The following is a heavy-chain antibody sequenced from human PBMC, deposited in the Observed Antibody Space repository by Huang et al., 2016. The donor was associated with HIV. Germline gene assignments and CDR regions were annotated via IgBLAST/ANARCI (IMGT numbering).Heavy chain of an antibody. Sequence: QVQLVQSGDEVKRPGASGKVSCKASGYRFTGHFIHWVRQAPGQGLGWMGGTDPTSGAINWASRFQGRVSRTRDKSIGTAYMELSGLRSDDTAVFFCAREAWASGVAHYFDYWGPGTLVTVSS. CDR1: GYRFTGHF. V-gene: IGHV1-2*02. D-gene: IGHD3-10*01. CDR2: TDPTSGAI. J-gene: IGHJ4*02. CDR3: AREAWASGVAHYFDY.